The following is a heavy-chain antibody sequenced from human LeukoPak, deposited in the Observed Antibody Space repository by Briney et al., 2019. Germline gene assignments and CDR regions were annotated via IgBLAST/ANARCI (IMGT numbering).Heavy chain of an antibody. Sequence: GGSLRLSCTSSEITFSSYWMSWARQPPGKGLEWVANIKQDGSEKYYVDSLKGRFTISRDNAKNSLYLQMNSLRVEDTAVYYCATSQTTSGRYGNAFDIWGQGTMVTVSS. CDR2: IKQDGSEK. CDR3: ATSQTTSGRYGNAFDI. V-gene: IGHV3-7*01. J-gene: IGHJ3*02. CDR1: EITFSSYW. D-gene: IGHD6-19*01.